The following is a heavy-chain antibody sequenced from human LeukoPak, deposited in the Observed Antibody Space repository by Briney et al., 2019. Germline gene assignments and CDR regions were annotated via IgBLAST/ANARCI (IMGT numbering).Heavy chain of an antibody. CDR2: ISSSGSTV. D-gene: IGHD3-10*01. CDR1: GFTFSSYE. J-gene: IGHJ6*02. V-gene: IGHV3-48*03. CDR3: ARVSYGSGSYEFGMDV. Sequence: GGSLRLSCAASGFTFSSYEMNWVRQAPGKGLEWVSYISSSGSTVYYADSVKGRFTISRDNAKNSLYLQMNSLRAEDTAVYYCARVSYGSGSYEFGMDVWGQGTTVTVSS.